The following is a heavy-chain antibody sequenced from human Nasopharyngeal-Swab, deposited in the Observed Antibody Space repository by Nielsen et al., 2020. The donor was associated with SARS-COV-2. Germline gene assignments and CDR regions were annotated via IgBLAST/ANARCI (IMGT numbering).Heavy chain of an antibody. D-gene: IGHD3-10*01. Sequence: VRQMPGKGLEWVAVVSYDGRHKSYADSVEGRFTVSRDNSKNTMYLQMSSLRAEDTAIYYCAKSLRGVSLSFGYYYGLDVWGQGTTVTVSS. V-gene: IGHV3-30*18. CDR2: VSYDGRHK. CDR3: AKSLRGVSLSFGYYYGLDV. J-gene: IGHJ6*02.